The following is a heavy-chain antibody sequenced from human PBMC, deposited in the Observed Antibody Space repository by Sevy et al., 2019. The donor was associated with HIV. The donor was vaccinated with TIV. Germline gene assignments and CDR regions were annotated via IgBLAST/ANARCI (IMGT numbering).Heavy chain of an antibody. J-gene: IGHJ5*02. CDR2: IYCSGST. D-gene: IGHD2-15*01. V-gene: IGHV4-59*01. CDR3: ARGDCSGGSCYSSWFDP. Sequence: SETLSLTCTVSGGSISSYYWSWIRQPPGKGLEWIGYIYCSGSTNYNPSLKSRFTISVDTSKNQFSLKLSSVTAADTAVYYCARGDCSGGSCYSSWFDPWGQGTLVTVSS. CDR1: GGSISSYY.